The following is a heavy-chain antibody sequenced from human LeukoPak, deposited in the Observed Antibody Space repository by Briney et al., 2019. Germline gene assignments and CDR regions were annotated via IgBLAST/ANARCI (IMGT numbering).Heavy chain of an antibody. CDR3: ARAKDTYYYGSGSHAPDY. Sequence: PGGSLRLSCAASGFTFSDYYMSWIRQAPGKGLGWVSYISSSGSTIYYADSVKGRFTISRDNAKNSLYLQMNSLRAEDTAVYYCARAKDTYYYGSGSHAPDYWGQGTLVTVSS. J-gene: IGHJ4*02. D-gene: IGHD3-10*01. CDR2: ISSSGSTI. CDR1: GFTFSDYY. V-gene: IGHV3-11*01.